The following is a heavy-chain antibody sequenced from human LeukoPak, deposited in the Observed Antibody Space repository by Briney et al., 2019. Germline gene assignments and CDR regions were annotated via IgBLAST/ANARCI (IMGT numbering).Heavy chain of an antibody. D-gene: IGHD6-6*01. CDR1: GFTFSSYG. J-gene: IGHJ3*02. V-gene: IGHV3-30*03. CDR3: VVDDFDI. CDR2: ISYDGSNK. Sequence: AGGSLRLSCAASGFTFSSYGMHWVRQAPGKGLEWVAVISYDGSNKYYADSVKGRFTFSRDNSKNTLYLQMNSLRADDTAVYSCVVDDFDIWGQGTMDTVSS.